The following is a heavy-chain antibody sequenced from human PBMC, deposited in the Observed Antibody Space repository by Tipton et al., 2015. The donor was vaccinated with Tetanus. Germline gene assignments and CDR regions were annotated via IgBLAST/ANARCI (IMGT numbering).Heavy chain of an antibody. Sequence: QVQLVQSGAEVKKPGASVKVSCKASGYTFTHYGVNWVRQVPGPGLEGMGWISPFNENVNYAEKFQGRLTMTTDRSTATVYMDLRSRRSDDTAVYYCARGRGLGPHEYFEHWGQGTLVTVSS. CDR2: ISPFNENV. V-gene: IGHV1-18*01. CDR1: GYTFTHYG. CDR3: ARGRGLGPHEYFEH. J-gene: IGHJ5*02. D-gene: IGHD3/OR15-3a*01.